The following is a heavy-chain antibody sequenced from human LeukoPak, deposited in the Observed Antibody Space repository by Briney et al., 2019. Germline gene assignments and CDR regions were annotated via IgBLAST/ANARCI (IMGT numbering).Heavy chain of an antibody. CDR3: ATSSGYYVGYIRH. D-gene: IGHD3-22*01. CDR1: GYTFTGYY. CDR2: INPNSGGT. Sequence: GASVKVSCKASGYTFTGYYMHWVRQAPGRGLEWMGWINPNSGGTNYAQKFQGRVTMTRDTSISTAYMELSSLRSDDTAVYYCATSSGYYVGYIRHWGQGTLVTVSS. V-gene: IGHV1-2*02. J-gene: IGHJ1*01.